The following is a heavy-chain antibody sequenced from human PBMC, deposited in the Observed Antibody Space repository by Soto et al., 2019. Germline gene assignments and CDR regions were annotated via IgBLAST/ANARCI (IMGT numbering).Heavy chain of an antibody. V-gene: IGHV3-11*06. CDR1: GFTLSDYY. D-gene: IGHD1-26*01. CDR2: ISASSSYT. J-gene: IGHJ4*02. CDR3: AFSPRPGGTGFDY. Sequence: RLSCAASGFTLSDYYMNWMRQAPGKGPEWVSYISASSSYTNYADSVQGRFTISRDNAKNSVYLQMNSLRAEDTAVYYCAFSPRPGGTGFDYWGQGTTVTVSS.